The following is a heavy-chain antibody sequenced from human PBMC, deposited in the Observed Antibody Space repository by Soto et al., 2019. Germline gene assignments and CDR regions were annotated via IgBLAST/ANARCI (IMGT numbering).Heavy chain of an antibody. CDR3: AREYTYGSNFFDC. CDR2: ISHSGST. D-gene: IGHD5-18*01. V-gene: IGHV4-31*03. Sequence: QVQLQESGPGLVKPSQTLSLTCTVSGGSISSAAYYWSWIRQHPGKGLEWIGYISHSGSTYYNPALESRVIISVDTSTNQFALILTSVTAADTAVYYCAREYTYGSNFFDCWGQGALLIVSA. CDR1: GGSISSAAYY. J-gene: IGHJ4*02.